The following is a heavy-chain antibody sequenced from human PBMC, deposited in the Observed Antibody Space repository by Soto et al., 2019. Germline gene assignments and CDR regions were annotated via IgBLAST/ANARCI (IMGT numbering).Heavy chain of an antibody. CDR3: ARDFPDEYYYDSSGRDAFDI. J-gene: IGHJ3*02. CDR1: GFTFSSYW. CDR2: INSDGSST. V-gene: IGHV3-74*01. D-gene: IGHD3-22*01. Sequence: GGSLRLSCAASGFTFSSYWMHWVRQAPGKGLVWVSRINSDGSSTSYADSVKGRFTISRDNAKNTLYLQMNSLRAEDTAVYYCARDFPDEYYYDSSGRDAFDIWGQGTIVTVSS.